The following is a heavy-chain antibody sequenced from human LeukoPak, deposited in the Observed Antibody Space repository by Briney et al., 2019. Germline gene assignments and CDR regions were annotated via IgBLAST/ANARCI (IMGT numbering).Heavy chain of an antibody. CDR1: GFTFSNYN. Sequence: GRSLRLSCAASGFTFSNYNMNWVRQAPGKGLEWMSFISSSISKMYYGDSVKGRFTISTDNAKNTLYLQMNSLRDEYTAVYYCATDFYSCWPWGQGTLVTVSS. J-gene: IGHJ4*02. D-gene: IGHD6-19*01. CDR3: ATDFYSCWP. CDR2: ISSSISKM. V-gene: IGHV3-48*02.